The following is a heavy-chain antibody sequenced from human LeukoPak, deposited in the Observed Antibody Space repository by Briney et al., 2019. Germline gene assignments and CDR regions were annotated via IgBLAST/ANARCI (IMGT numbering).Heavy chain of an antibody. CDR1: GFTFSSYW. Sequence: GGSLRLSCAASGFTFSSYWMSWVRQAPGKGLDWVSSISGGGGGTYYAVSVKGRFTISRENSKNTLYLQMNSLRAEDTAVYYCARDRKGGDYWGQGTLVTVSS. CDR2: ISGGGGGT. CDR3: ARDRKGGDY. J-gene: IGHJ4*02. D-gene: IGHD3-16*01. V-gene: IGHV3-23*01.